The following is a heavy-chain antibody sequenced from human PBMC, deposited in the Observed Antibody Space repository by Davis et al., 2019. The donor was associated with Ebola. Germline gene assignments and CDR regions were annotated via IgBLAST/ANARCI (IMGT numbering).Heavy chain of an antibody. V-gene: IGHV1-46*03. J-gene: IGHJ3*02. D-gene: IGHD5-12*01. CDR1: GYTFTNYY. Sequence: ASVKVSCKASGYTFTNYYMHWVRQAPGQGLEWMGMTYPSGDRAIYAQTFQGRVTVTRDTSTTTVYMDLSSLRSEDTALYYCTTPGGQDSGYDVFDIWGQGTMVTVSS. CDR2: TYPSGDRA. CDR3: TTPGGQDSGYDVFDI.